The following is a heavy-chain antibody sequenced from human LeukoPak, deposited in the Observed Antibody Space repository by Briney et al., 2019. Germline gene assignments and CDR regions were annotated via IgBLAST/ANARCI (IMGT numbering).Heavy chain of an antibody. CDR1: GYTFNNFP. CDR2: INPNSGGT. CDR3: AREGVDY. D-gene: IGHD3-10*01. Sequence: ASVKVSCKASGYTFNNFPMNWVRQAPGQGLEWMGWINPNSGGTNYAQKFQGRVTMTRDTSISTAYMELSRLRSDDTAVYYCAREGVDYWGQGTLVTVSS. J-gene: IGHJ4*02. V-gene: IGHV1-2*02.